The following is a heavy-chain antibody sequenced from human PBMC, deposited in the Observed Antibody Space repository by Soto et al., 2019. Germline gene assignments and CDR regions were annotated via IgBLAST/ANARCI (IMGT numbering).Heavy chain of an antibody. D-gene: IGHD3-10*01. J-gene: IGHJ6*02. CDR3: ARDCSYGSGSYYFYGMDV. CDR2: IYYSGST. CDR1: GGSISSGGYY. Sequence: QVQLQESGPGLVKPSQTLSLTCTVSGGSISSGGYYWSWIRQHPGKGLEWIGYIYYSGSTYYNPSLKSRVTISVDTSKNQFSLKLSSVTAADTAVYYCARDCSYGSGSYYFYGMDVWGQGTTVTVSS. V-gene: IGHV4-31*03.